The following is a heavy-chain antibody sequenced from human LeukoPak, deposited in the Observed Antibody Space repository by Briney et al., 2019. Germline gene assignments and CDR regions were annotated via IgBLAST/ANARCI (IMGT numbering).Heavy chain of an antibody. J-gene: IGHJ5*02. CDR2: IRSKAYGGTT. V-gene: IGHV3-49*03. Sequence: QAGGSLRLSCTASGFTFGDYAMSWFRQAPGKGLEWVGFIRSKAYGGTTEYAASVKGRFTISRDDSKSIAYLQMSSLKTEDTAVYYCTRSSYDILTGPVNWFDPWGQGTLVTVSS. CDR1: GFTFGDYA. D-gene: IGHD3-9*01. CDR3: TRSSYDILTGPVNWFDP.